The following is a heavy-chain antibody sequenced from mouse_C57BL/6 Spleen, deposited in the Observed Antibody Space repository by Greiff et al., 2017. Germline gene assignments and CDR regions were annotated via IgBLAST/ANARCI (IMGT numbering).Heavy chain of an antibody. V-gene: IGHV1-72*01. CDR2: IDPISGGT. CDR1: GYTFTSYW. CDR3: AREEGYYDCGRAWFAY. Sequence: QVQLQPPWAELVKPGASVKLSCKASGYTFTSYWMHWVKQRPGRGLEWIGRIDPISGGTKYNEKFKSKATLTVDKPSSTAYVQLSSLTSEDSAVYYCAREEGYYDCGRAWFAYWGQGTLVTVSA. D-gene: IGHD2-4*01. J-gene: IGHJ3*01.